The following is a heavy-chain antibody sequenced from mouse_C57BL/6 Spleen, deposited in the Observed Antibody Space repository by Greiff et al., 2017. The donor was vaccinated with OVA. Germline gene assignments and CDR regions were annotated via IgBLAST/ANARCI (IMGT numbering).Heavy chain of an antibody. Sequence: QVQLQQPGAELVKPGASVKMSCKASGYTFTSYWITWVKQRPGQGLEWIGDIYPGSGSTNYNEKFKSKATLTVDTSSSTAYMQLSSLTSEDSAVYYCARRGTTVLKKNYFDYWGQGTTLTVSS. CDR2: IYPGSGST. D-gene: IGHD1-1*01. J-gene: IGHJ2*01. CDR3: ARRGTTVLKKNYFDY. V-gene: IGHV1-55*01. CDR1: GYTFTSYW.